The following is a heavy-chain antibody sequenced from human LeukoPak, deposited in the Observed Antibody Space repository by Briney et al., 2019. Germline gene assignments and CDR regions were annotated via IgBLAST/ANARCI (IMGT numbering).Heavy chain of an antibody. Sequence: PGGSLRLSCAASGFTVSSNYMSWVRQAPGKGLEWVSVIYSGGSTYYADSVKGRFTISRDNSKNTLYLQMNSLRAEDTAVYYCARDVPYYYGSSGYLDYWGQGTLVAVSS. J-gene: IGHJ4*02. V-gene: IGHV3-66*01. D-gene: IGHD3-22*01. CDR1: GFTVSSNY. CDR2: IYSGGST. CDR3: ARDVPYYYGSSGYLDY.